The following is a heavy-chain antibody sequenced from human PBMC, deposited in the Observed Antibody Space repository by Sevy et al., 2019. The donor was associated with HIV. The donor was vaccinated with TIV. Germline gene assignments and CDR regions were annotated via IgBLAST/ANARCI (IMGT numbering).Heavy chain of an antibody. Sequence: GGSLRLSCAASGFTFSNAWMSWVRQAPGKGLEWVGRIKGKIYDGTIDYAAPVKGRFSISRDDSKNTRCLQMNSLKTEDTAVYYCTTASWSQEDYYNYWGQGTLVTVSS. CDR2: IKGKIYDGTI. CDR1: GFTFSNAW. J-gene: IGHJ4*02. D-gene: IGHD6-13*01. V-gene: IGHV3-15*01. CDR3: TTASWSQEDYYNY.